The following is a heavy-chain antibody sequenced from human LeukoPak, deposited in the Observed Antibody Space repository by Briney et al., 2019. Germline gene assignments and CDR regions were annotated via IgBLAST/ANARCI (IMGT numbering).Heavy chain of an antibody. J-gene: IGHJ4*02. CDR1: GDSIGSYY. CDR3: ARATIGGRLNIDY. V-gene: IGHV4-59*01. Sequence: PSETLSLTCTVSGDSIGSYYWSWIRQPPGKGLEWIGYIYYSGTTNYNPSLESRVTVSVDTSRNQFSLKLSSVTAANTAVYYCARATIGGRLNIDYWGQGTLVTVSS. CDR2: IYYSGTT. D-gene: IGHD3-10*01.